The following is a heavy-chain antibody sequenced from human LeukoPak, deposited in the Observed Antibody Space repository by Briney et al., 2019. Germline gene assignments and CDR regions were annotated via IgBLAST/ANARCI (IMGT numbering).Heavy chain of an antibody. D-gene: IGHD6-19*01. CDR2: IYYSGNT. CDR3: ASRIPVAGLFDY. J-gene: IGHJ4*02. V-gene: IGHV4-31*03. CDR1: GGSISSGNYY. Sequence: SETLSLTCTVSGGSISSGNYYWSWIRQHPEKGLEWIGYIYYSGNTYYNSSLKSRITISLDASKNQFSLKLSSVTAADTAMYYCASRIPVAGLFDYWGQGILVTVSS.